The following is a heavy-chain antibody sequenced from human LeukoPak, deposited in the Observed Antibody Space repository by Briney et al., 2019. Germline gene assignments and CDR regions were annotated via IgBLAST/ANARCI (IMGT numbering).Heavy chain of an antibody. CDR2: IDGGGGRT. J-gene: IGHJ4*02. D-gene: IGHD3-22*01. CDR3: AKDFYDSSGSRYDY. CDR1: GFIFRSYA. Sequence: GGSLRLSCAASGFIFRSYAMSWVRQAPGVGLEWVSAIDGGGGRTWHADSVRGRFTISRDNSKNTLFMQMNSLRAEDTAVYYCAKDFYDSSGSRYDYWGQGTLVTVSS. V-gene: IGHV3-23*01.